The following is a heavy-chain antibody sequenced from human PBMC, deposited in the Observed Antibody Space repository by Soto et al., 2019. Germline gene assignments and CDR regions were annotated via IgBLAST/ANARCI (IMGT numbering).Heavy chain of an antibody. J-gene: IGHJ4*02. V-gene: IGHV1-2*02. Sequence: ASVKVSCKASGYTFTGYYMHWVRQAPGQGLEWMGWINPNSGGTNYAQKFQGRVTMTRDTSISTAYMELSRLRSDDTAVYYCARDLFWYRSGWYGRDYWGQGTLVTVSS. CDR2: INPNSGGT. CDR3: ARDLFWYRSGWYGRDY. CDR1: GYTFTGYY. D-gene: IGHD6-19*01.